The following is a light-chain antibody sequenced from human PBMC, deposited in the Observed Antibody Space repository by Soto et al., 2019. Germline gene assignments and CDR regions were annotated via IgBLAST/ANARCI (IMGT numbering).Light chain of an antibody. CDR1: QNINRY. Sequence: EIKMTQSPSSLSASVGDRVTITCRASQNINRYLNWYQQKPGKAPKVLILVASSLESGVPSRFRGSGSGTDFTLTISSLQPEDFATYYCQQSYSARLTFGGGTKVDIK. J-gene: IGKJ4*01. V-gene: IGKV1-39*01. CDR3: QQSYSARLT. CDR2: VAS.